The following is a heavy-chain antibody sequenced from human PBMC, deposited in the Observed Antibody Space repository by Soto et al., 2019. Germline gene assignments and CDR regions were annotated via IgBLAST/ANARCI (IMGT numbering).Heavy chain of an antibody. J-gene: IGHJ3*02. V-gene: IGHV4-30-4*01. CDR1: GGSISSGDYY. CDR3: AREVVVPATQGIDI. CDR2: IYYSGST. Sequence: SETLSLTCTVSGGSISSGDYYWSWIRQPPGKGLEWIGYIYYSGSTYYNPSLKSRVSISVGTSKNQFSLKLSSVTAADTAVYCCAREVVVPATQGIDIWGQGTMVTVSS. D-gene: IGHD2-15*01.